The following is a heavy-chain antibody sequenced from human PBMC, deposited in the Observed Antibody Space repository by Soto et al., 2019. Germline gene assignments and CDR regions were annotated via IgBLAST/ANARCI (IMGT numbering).Heavy chain of an antibody. V-gene: IGHV3-11*01. CDR2: ISSSGSTI. CDR3: ATYARGCSKGFDY. CDR1: GFTFSDYY. Sequence: GGSLRLSCAASGFTFSDYYMSWIRQAPGKGLEWVSYISSSGSTIYYADSVKGRFTISRDNAKNSLYLQMNSLRAEGTAVFYCATYARGCSKGFDYWGQGTLVTVSS. J-gene: IGHJ4*02. D-gene: IGHD5-18*01.